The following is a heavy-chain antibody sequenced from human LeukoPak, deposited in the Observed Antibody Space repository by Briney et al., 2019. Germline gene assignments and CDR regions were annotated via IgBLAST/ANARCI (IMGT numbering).Heavy chain of an antibody. Sequence: PSETLSLTCTVSGGSISSSSYYWGWIRQPPGKGLEWIGYIYYSGSTNYNPSLKSRVTISVDTSKNQFSMKLSSVTAADTAVYYRARVRDCSSSICHYYFDYWGQGTLVTVSS. V-gene: IGHV4-61*05. CDR3: ARVRDCSSSICHYYFDY. CDR1: GGSISSSSYY. D-gene: IGHD2-2*01. J-gene: IGHJ4*02. CDR2: IYYSGST.